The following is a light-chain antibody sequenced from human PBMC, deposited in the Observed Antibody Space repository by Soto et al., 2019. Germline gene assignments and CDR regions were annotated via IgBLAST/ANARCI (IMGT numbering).Light chain of an antibody. CDR2: GAS. Sequence: EIVLTQSPGTLSLSPGERATLSCRASQSVSSSYLAWYQQKPGQAPRLLIYGASSRATGIPDRFSGSRSGTEFTLTISSLQPEDFATYYCLQDNSYPRTFGQGTKVYIK. V-gene: IGKV3-20*01. J-gene: IGKJ1*01. CDR1: QSVSSSY. CDR3: LQDNSYPRT.